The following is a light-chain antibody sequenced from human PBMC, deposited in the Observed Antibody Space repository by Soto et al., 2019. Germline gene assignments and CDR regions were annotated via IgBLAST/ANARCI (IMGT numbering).Light chain of an antibody. Sequence: EILLTQSPGTLSLSPGERATLSCRASQSVRNSYLAWYQQKPGQAPRLRIYGASGRATGIPDRFSGSGSGTAFTLTISRLEPEDFTVYYCQQYGSSPYSFGQGTELEI. CDR2: GAS. CDR3: QQYGSSPYS. V-gene: IGKV3-20*01. J-gene: IGKJ2*01. CDR1: QSVRNSY.